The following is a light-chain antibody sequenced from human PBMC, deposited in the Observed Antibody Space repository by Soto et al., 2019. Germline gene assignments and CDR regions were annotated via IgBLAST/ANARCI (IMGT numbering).Light chain of an antibody. J-gene: IGLJ1*01. CDR3: CSYAGTSWV. CDR1: SSDVGGYNY. Sequence: QSALTQPRSVSGSPGQSVTISCTGTSSDVGGYNYVSWYQQHPGKAPKLMIYDVSKRPSGVPDRFSGSKSGNTAPLTISGLQAEDKADYNCCSYAGTSWVFGTGTRSP. V-gene: IGLV2-11*01. CDR2: DVS.